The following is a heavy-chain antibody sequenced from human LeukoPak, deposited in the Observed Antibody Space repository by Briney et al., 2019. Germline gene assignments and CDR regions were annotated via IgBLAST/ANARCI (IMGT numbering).Heavy chain of an antibody. V-gene: IGHV3-15*01. CDR3: SAALDY. CDR1: GFIFSSAW. D-gene: IGHD2-15*01. Sequence: GGSLRLSCAASGFIFSSAWMTWVRQAPGKGLECVGHIKSKTDGGTTDYAAPVKGRFTISRDDSKNTLYLQMNSLQIEDTAVYYCSAALDYWGQGTLVTVSS. J-gene: IGHJ4*02. CDR2: IKSKTDGGTT.